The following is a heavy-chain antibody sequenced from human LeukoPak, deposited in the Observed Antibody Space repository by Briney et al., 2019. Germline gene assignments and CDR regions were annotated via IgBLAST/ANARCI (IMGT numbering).Heavy chain of an antibody. CDR3: ANHLGSTAYYTLDN. CDR1: GFTFSSYA. Sequence: PGGSLRLSCAASGFTFSSYAMSWVRQAPGKGLEWVSTISGSDGSTYYADSVKGRFTISRDNSKNTLYLQMNSLRAEDTAVYHCANHLGSTAYYTLDNWGQGTLVTVSS. J-gene: IGHJ4*02. V-gene: IGHV3-23*01. D-gene: IGHD3-22*01. CDR2: ISGSDGST.